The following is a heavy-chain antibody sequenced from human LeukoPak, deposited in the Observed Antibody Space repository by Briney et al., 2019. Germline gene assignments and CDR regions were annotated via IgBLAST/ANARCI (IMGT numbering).Heavy chain of an antibody. V-gene: IGHV1-2*02. Sequence: ASVTVSCKASGYTFTGYYMHWVRQAPGQGLEWMGWINPNSGGTNYAQKFQGRVTMTRDTSISTAYMELSRLRSDDTAVYYCARDHYDFWSGGFDPWGQGTLVTVSS. CDR3: ARDHYDFWSGGFDP. D-gene: IGHD3-3*01. CDR2: INPNSGGT. CDR1: GYTFTGYY. J-gene: IGHJ5*02.